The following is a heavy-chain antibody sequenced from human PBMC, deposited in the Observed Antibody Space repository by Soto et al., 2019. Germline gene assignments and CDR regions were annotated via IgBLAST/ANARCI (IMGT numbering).Heavy chain of an antibody. CDR1: GYTFSTSG. V-gene: IGHV1-18*01. Sequence: ASVKVSCKASGYTFSTSGMSWLRQAPGQGLEWMGWISTYNGDTNDAPKFQNRVTMTSDTSTSTVYMELKSLRFDVTSVYYCARAGAAPYYYYGMDVWGQGTRVTVS. CDR2: ISTYNGDT. CDR3: ARAGAAPYYYYGMDV. D-gene: IGHD2-15*01. J-gene: IGHJ6*02.